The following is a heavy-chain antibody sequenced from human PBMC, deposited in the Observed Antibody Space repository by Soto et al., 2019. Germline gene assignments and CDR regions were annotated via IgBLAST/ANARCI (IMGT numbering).Heavy chain of an antibody. CDR1: GFSLSTSGVG. CDR2: IYWDDDK. J-gene: IGHJ4*02. Sequence: QITLKESGPTLVKPTQTLTLTCTFSGFSLSTSGVGVGWIRQPPGKALEWLALIYWDDDKRYSPSLTSTLTITKDTSKNQVVRNMTNMDPVDTATYYCAHTRLYGSGSYYHDYWGQGTLVTVSS. V-gene: IGHV2-5*02. CDR3: AHTRLYGSGSYYHDY. D-gene: IGHD3-10*01.